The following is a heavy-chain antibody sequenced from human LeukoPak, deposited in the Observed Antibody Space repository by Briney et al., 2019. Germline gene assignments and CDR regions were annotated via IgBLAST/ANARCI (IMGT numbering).Heavy chain of an antibody. D-gene: IGHD3-10*01. V-gene: IGHV1-18*01. CDR1: GYSFTSYG. J-gene: IGHJ5*02. CDR3: ARGGYYFGSGSHRWNWFDP. Sequence: ASVKVSCKASGYSFTSYGISWVRQAPGQGLEWMGWIMAYDGYTKYAQNLQGRVTLTTDTSTTTAYMELGSLRSDDTAVYYCARGGYYFGSGSHRWNWFDPWGQGTLVTVSS. CDR2: IMAYDGYT.